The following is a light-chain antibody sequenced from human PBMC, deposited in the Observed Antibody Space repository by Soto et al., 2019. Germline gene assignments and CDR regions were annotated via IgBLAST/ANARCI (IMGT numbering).Light chain of an antibody. CDR1: QSVRGN. J-gene: IGKJ3*01. CDR2: GAS. Sequence: EIVMTQSPATLSVSPGERVTLPCRASQSVRGNLAWYQQKPGQAPTLLIYGASTRVTGIPARFSGSGSETEFILTLSSLQSEDFAIYYCQQYNDGTFPFGPGTKVH. CDR3: QQYNDGTFP. V-gene: IGKV3-15*01.